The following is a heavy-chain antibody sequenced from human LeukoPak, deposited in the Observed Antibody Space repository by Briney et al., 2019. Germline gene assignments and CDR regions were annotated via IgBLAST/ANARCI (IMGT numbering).Heavy chain of an antibody. D-gene: IGHD3-3*01. V-gene: IGHV1-46*01. CDR2: INPSGGST. CDR3: ARGGITIFGVVGWGWFDP. J-gene: IGHJ5*02. Sequence: GASVKVSCKASGYTFTRYYMHWVRQAPGQGLEWMGIINPSGGSTSYAQKFQGRVTMTRDMSTSTVYMELSSLRSEDTAVYYCARGGITIFGVVGWGWFDPWGQGTLVTVSS. CDR1: GYTFTRYY.